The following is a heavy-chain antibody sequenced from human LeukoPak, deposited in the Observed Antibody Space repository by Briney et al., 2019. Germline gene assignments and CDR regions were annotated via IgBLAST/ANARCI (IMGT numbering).Heavy chain of an antibody. Sequence: PGGSLRLSCAASGFTFHFYSMTWVRQAPGKGLEWVSYISSRSSTIYYTDSVKGRFTVSRDNAKNSLNLQMNSLRDEDTAVYYCARDPEWLRFGGHECWFDYWGQGTLVTVSS. CDR3: ARDPEWLRFGGHECWFDY. CDR2: ISSRSSTI. D-gene: IGHD5-12*01. J-gene: IGHJ4*02. V-gene: IGHV3-48*02. CDR1: GFTFHFYS.